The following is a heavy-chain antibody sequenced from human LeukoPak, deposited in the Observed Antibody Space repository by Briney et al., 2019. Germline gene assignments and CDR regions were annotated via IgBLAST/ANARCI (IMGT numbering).Heavy chain of an antibody. V-gene: IGHV3-66*01. D-gene: IGHD3-16*01. CDR3: ARDDHWGYAFDI. CDR1: GFTVSINS. J-gene: IGHJ3*02. Sequence: GGSLRLSCTVSGFTVSINSMSWVRQAPGKGLEWVSFIYSGGNTHYSDSVKGRFTISRDNSKNSMYLQMNSLRAEDTAICYCARDDHWGYAFDIWGQGTKVTVSS. CDR2: IYSGGNT.